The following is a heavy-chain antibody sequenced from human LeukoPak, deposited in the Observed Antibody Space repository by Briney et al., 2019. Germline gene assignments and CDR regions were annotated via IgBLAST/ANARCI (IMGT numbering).Heavy chain of an antibody. J-gene: IGHJ4*02. CDR3: ARSTGIAAAAFGI. CDR2: IYYSGST. CDR1: GGSISSYY. Sequence: PSETLSLTCTVSGGSISSYYWSWIRQPPGKGLEWIGYIYYSGSTNYNPSLKSRVTISVDASKNQFSLKLSSVTAADTPVYYCARSTGIAAAAFGIWGQGTLVTVSS. V-gene: IGHV4-59*01. D-gene: IGHD6-13*01.